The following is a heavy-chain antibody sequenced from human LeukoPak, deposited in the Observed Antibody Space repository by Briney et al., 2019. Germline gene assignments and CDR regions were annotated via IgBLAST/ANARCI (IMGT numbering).Heavy chain of an antibody. D-gene: IGHD1-26*01. Sequence: SVKVSCKTSGGTFTSYAITWVRQAPGQGLEWMGKIIPISGTTNYAQKIQGRVTFTADESTSTAYMELSSLRSEDTALYYCARKLRLGGNWFDPWGQGTLVTVSS. CDR3: ARKLRLGGNWFDP. J-gene: IGHJ5*02. CDR1: GGTFTSYA. CDR2: IIPISGTT. V-gene: IGHV1-69*13.